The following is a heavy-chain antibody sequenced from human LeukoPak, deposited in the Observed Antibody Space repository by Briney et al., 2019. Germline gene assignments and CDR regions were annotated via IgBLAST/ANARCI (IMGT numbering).Heavy chain of an antibody. D-gene: IGHD3-10*01. J-gene: IGHJ4*02. CDR3: ARDRAMVRGLFDY. V-gene: IGHV4-31*03. CDR2: IYYSGST. Sequence: PSETLSLTCTVSGGSISSGGYYWSWIRQHPGKGLEWIGYIYYSGSTYYNPSLKSRVTISVDTSKNQFSLKLSSVTAADTAVYYCARDRAMVRGLFDYWGQGTLVTVSS. CDR1: GGSISSGGYY.